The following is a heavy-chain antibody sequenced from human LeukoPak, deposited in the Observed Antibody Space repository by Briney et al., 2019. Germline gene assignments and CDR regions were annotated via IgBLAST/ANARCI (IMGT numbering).Heavy chain of an antibody. D-gene: IGHD2-2*01. CDR3: AREQRYCSSTSCPYMDV. CDR1: GYTFTGYY. CDR2: INPNSGGT. Sequence: GASVKVSCKASGYTFTGYYMHWVRQAPGQGLEWMGWINPNSGGTNYAQKFQGRVTMTRDTSISTAYMELSRLRSDDTAVYYCAREQRYCSSTSCPYMDVWGKGTPVTVSS. V-gene: IGHV1-2*02. J-gene: IGHJ6*03.